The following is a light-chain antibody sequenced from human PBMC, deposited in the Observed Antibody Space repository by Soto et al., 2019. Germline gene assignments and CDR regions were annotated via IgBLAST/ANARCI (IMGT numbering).Light chain of an antibody. CDR3: QAWDSSSDHAV. V-gene: IGLV3-21*04. J-gene: IGLJ7*01. Sequence: SYELTQPPSASVAPGKTARITCGGHNIGSKSVHWYQQKPGQAPVLVIYYDSDRPSGIPERFSGSNSGNTAPLTISRVEAGDEADYYCQAWDSSSDHAVFGGGTQLTVL. CDR2: YDS. CDR1: NIGSKS.